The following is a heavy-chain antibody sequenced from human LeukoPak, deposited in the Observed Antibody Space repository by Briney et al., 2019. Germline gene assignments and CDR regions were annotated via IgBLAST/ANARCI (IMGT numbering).Heavy chain of an antibody. CDR1: GGSFSGYY. CDR2: INHSGST. CDR3: ARGPYFDF. J-gene: IGHJ4*02. Sequence: SETLSLTCAVYGGSFSGYYWSWIRQPPGKGLEWIGEINHSGSTNYNPPLKSRVTISVDTSKNQFSLKLSSLTAADTAVYYCARGPYFDFWGQGTLVTVSS. V-gene: IGHV4-34*01.